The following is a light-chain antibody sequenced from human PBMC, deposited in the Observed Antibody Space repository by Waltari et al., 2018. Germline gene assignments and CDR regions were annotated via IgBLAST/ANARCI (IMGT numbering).Light chain of an antibody. Sequence: YHQLQGPAPNLLIYVNRNRPSGVPHLFSGSKSGTSAALAITGLQAEDEADYYCQSYESSLSVWVFGGGTKLTVL. V-gene: IGLV1-40*01. CDR3: QSYESSLSVWV. CDR2: VNR. J-gene: IGLJ3*02.